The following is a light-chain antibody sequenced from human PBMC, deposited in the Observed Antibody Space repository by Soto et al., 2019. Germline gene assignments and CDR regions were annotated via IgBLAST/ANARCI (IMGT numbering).Light chain of an antibody. CDR1: SSDVGAYNY. CDR3: SSYTSSSNVV. J-gene: IGLJ2*01. V-gene: IGLV2-14*01. Sequence: QSALTQPASVSGSPGQSITISCTGTSSDVGAYNYVSWYRQDPGMAPRLMIYEVRNRPSGISNRFSGSKCGNTASLTISGRQGEDEADYYWSSYTSSSNVVFGGGTK. CDR2: EVR.